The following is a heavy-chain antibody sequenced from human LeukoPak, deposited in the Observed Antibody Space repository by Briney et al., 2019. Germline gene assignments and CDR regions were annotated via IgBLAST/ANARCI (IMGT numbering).Heavy chain of an antibody. CDR1: GGTFSSYT. CDR2: IIPILGIA. CDR3: ARDAPYDSSGYPYYYYGMDV. J-gene: IGHJ6*02. D-gene: IGHD3-22*01. Sequence: ASVKVSCKASGGTFSSYTISWVRQAPGQGLEWMGRIIPILGIANYAQKLQGRVTMTTDTSTSTAYMELRSLRSDDTAVYYCARDAPYDSSGYPYYYYGMDVWGQGTTVTVSS. V-gene: IGHV1-69*04.